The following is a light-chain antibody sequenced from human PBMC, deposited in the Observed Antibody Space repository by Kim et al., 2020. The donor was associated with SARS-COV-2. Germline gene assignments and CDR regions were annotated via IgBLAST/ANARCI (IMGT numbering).Light chain of an antibody. J-gene: IGLJ3*02. CDR1: NIGSKS. Sequence: SYELTQPPSVSVAPGKTARITCGGNNIGSKSVHWYQQKPGQAPVLVIYYDSDRPSGIPERFSGSNSGNMATLTISRVEAGDEADYYCQVWDSSSDHWVLGGGTQLTVL. CDR3: QVWDSSSDHWV. CDR2: YDS. V-gene: IGLV3-21*04.